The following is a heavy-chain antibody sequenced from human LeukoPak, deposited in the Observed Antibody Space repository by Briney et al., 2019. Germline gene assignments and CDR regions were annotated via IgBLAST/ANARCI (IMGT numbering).Heavy chain of an antibody. CDR3: AKELRYCSSTSCLYYFDY. J-gene: IGHJ4*02. V-gene: IGHV3-23*01. Sequence: GGSLRLSCAASGFTFSSYAMSWVRQAPGRGLEWVSAISGSGGSTYYADSVKGRFTISRDNSKNTLYPQMNSLRAEDTAVYYCAKELRYCSSTSCLYYFDYWGQGTLVTVSS. D-gene: IGHD2-2*01. CDR1: GFTFSSYA. CDR2: ISGSGGST.